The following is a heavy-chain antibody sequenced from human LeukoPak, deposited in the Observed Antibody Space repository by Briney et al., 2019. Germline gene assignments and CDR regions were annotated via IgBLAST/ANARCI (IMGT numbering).Heavy chain of an antibody. CDR1: GGTFSSYA. CDR3: ARDRTGYYYGMDV. Sequence: GASVKVSFKASGGTFSSYAIGWVRQAPGQGLEWMGGIIPIFGTANYAQKFQGRVTITADKSTSTAYMELSSLRSEDTAVYYCARDRTGYYYGMDVWGKGTTVTVSS. V-gene: IGHV1-69*06. J-gene: IGHJ6*04. CDR2: IIPIFGTA. D-gene: IGHD3/OR15-3a*01.